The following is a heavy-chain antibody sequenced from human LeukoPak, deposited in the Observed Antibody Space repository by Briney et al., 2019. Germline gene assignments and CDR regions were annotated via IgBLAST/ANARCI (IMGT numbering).Heavy chain of an antibody. CDR1: GFTFSSYA. Sequence: PGGSLRLSCAASGFTFSSYAMTWVRQAPGKGLEWVSAITGGGDTTYYADSVKGRFTISRDNSKNTLYLQMNNLRAEDTAIYYCARGVRIEYCSGGSCYYMDVWGKGTTVTVSS. D-gene: IGHD2-15*01. CDR3: ARGVRIEYCSGGSCYYMDV. CDR2: ITGGGDTT. J-gene: IGHJ6*03. V-gene: IGHV3-23*01.